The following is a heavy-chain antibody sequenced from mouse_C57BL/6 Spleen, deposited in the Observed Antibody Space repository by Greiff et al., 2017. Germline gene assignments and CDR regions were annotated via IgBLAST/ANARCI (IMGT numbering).Heavy chain of an antibody. CDR1: GYTFTSSW. Sequence: QVHVKQPGAELVKPGASVKLSCKASGYTFTSSWMHWVKQRPGQGLEWIGMIHPNSGSTNYNEKFKSKATLTVDKSSSTAYMQLSSLTSEDSAVYYCASSPTVVERRDAMDYWGQGTSVTVSS. CDR2: IHPNSGST. J-gene: IGHJ4*01. CDR3: ASSPTVVERRDAMDY. V-gene: IGHV1-64*01. D-gene: IGHD1-1*01.